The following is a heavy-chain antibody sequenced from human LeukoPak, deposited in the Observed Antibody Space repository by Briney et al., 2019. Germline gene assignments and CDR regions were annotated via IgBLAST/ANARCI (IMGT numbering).Heavy chain of an antibody. D-gene: IGHD4-17*01. V-gene: IGHV1-18*01. CDR2: ISTYNGNT. CDR3: ARDLTTVTPIDY. CDR1: VYTFTSYG. Sequence: GASVSVSVKTSVYTFTSYGISWVRQAPGQGLEWMGWISTYNGNTNYAQNLQGRVTMTTDTSTSTAYMEVRSLRSDDTAVYYCARDLTTVTPIDYWGQGTLITVSS. J-gene: IGHJ4*02.